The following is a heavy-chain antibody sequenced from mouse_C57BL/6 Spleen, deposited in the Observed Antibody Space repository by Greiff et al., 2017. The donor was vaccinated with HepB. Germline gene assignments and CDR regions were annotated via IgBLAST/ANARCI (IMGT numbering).Heavy chain of an antibody. V-gene: IGHV1-15*01. D-gene: IGHD1-1*01. CDR3: TRRGYYGSPYYFDY. CDR2: IDPETGGT. Sequence: VQLQQSGAELVRPGASVTLSCKASGYTFTDYEMHWVKQTPVHGLEWIGAIDPETGGTAYNQKFKGKAILTADKSSSTAYMELRSLTSEDSAVYYCTRRGYYGSPYYFDYWGQGTTLTVSS. CDR1: GYTFTDYE. J-gene: IGHJ2*01.